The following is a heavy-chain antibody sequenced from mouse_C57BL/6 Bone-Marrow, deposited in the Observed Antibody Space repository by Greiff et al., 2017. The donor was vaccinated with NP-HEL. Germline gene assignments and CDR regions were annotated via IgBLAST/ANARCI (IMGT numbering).Heavy chain of an antibody. Sequence: VKLMESGAELVKPGASVKISCKASGYAFSSYWVNWVKQRPGKGLEWIGQIYPGDGDTNYNGKFKGKATLTADKSSSTAYMQLSSLTSEDSAVYFCARSAYWGQGTLVTVSA. CDR2: IYPGDGDT. V-gene: IGHV1-80*01. CDR1: GYAFSSYW. J-gene: IGHJ3*01. CDR3: ARSAY.